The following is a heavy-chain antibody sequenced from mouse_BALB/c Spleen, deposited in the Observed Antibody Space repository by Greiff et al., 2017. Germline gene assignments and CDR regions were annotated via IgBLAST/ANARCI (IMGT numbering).Heavy chain of an antibody. CDR1: GFNIKDTY. D-gene: IGHD2-1*01. CDR2: IDPANGNT. V-gene: IGHV14-3*02. Sequence: EVKLQESGAELVKPGASVKLSCTASGFNIKDTYMHWVKQRPEQGLEWIGRIDPANGNTKYDPKFQGKATITADTSSNTAYLQLSSLTSEDTAVYYCARWRGNYYAMDYWGQGTSVTVSS. CDR3: ARWRGNYYAMDY. J-gene: IGHJ4*01.